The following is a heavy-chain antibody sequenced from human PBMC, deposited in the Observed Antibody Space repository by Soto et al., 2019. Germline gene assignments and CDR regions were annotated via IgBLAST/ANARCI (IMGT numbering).Heavy chain of an antibody. CDR1: GYTLTELS. V-gene: IGHV1-24*01. Sequence: GASVKVSCKVSGYTLTELSMHWVRQAPGKGLEWMGGFDPEDGETIYAQKFQGRVTMTEDTSTDTAYMELSSLRSEDTAVYYCATSYCSGGSCYGFFGYWGQGTLVTVS. J-gene: IGHJ4*02. CDR3: ATSYCSGGSCYGFFGY. D-gene: IGHD2-15*01. CDR2: FDPEDGET.